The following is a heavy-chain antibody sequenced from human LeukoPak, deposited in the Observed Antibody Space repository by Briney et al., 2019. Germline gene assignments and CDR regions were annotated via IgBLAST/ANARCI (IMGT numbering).Heavy chain of an antibody. J-gene: IGHJ6*02. CDR1: GFTFSSYG. Sequence: GGSLRLSCAASGFTFSSYGIHWVRQAPGKGLEWVAVIWYDGSNKYYADSVKGRFTISRDNSKNTLYLQMNSLRAEDTAVYYCARPLAVAGRHYYGMDVWGQGTTVTVSS. V-gene: IGHV3-33*01. D-gene: IGHD6-19*01. CDR2: IWYDGSNK. CDR3: ARPLAVAGRHYYGMDV.